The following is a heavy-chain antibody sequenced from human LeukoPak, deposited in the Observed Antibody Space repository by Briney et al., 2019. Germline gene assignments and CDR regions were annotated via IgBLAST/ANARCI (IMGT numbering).Heavy chain of an antibody. CDR1: GGTFSSYA. V-gene: IGHV1-69*01. J-gene: IGHJ6*02. CDR3: ASPLRGLRFGYYYGMDV. Sequence: SVKVFCKASGGTFSSYAISWVRQAPGQGLEWMGGIIPIFGTANYAQKFQGRVTITADESTSTAYMELSSLRSEDTAVYYCASPLRGLRFGYYYGMDVWGQGTTVTVSS. D-gene: IGHD4-17*01. CDR2: IIPIFGTA.